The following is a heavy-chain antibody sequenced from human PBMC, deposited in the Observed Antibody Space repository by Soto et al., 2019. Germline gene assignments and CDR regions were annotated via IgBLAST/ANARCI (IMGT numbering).Heavy chain of an antibody. V-gene: IGHV6-1*01. Sequence: PSQTLSLTCAISGDSVSSNSAAWNWIRQFPSRGLEWLGRTYYRSKWYNDYAVSVKSRITINPDTSKNQFSLQLNSVTPEDTAVYYCARGRQLGGFLSSNNWFDPWGQGTLVTVSS. J-gene: IGHJ5*02. CDR3: ARGRQLGGFLSSNNWFDP. CDR1: GDSVSSNSAA. D-gene: IGHD6-6*01. CDR2: TYYRSKWYN.